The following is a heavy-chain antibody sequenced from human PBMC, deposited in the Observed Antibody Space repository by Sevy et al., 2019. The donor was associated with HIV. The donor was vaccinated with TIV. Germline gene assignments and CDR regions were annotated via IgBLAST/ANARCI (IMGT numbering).Heavy chain of an antibody. V-gene: IGHV4-34*01. Sequence: SETLSLTCAVYGGSFSGYYWNWIRQPPGKGLEWIGEINHSGSTNYNPSLKSRVTISVDTSKNQFCLKLSSVTAADTAVYYCARAAPVVVVPAAPSWFDPWGQGTLVTVSS. J-gene: IGHJ5*02. CDR3: ARAAPVVVVPAAPSWFDP. D-gene: IGHD2-2*01. CDR2: INHSGST. CDR1: GGSFSGYY.